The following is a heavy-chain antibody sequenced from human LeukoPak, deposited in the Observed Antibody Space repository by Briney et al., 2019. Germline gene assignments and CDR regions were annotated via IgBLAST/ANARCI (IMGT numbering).Heavy chain of an antibody. Sequence: ASVKVSCKASGYTFTSYDINWVRQAPGQGLEWMGWINPNSGGTNYAQNFQGRVTMTRDTSISTAYMELSRLRSDDTAVYYCARNTAMVTPYYYYGMDVWGQGTTVTVSS. D-gene: IGHD5-18*01. J-gene: IGHJ6*02. CDR3: ARNTAMVTPYYYYGMDV. CDR2: INPNSGGT. CDR1: GYTFTSYD. V-gene: IGHV1-2*02.